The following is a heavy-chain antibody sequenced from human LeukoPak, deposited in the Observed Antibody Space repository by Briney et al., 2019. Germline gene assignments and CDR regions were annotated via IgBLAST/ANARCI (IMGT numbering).Heavy chain of an antibody. Sequence: GRSLRLSCAASGFTFSSYGMHWVRQAPGKGLEWVAVIWYDGSNKYYADSVKGRFTISRDNSKNTLYLQMSSLRAEDTAVYYCAKDSWFGELGLNYYYGMDVWGQGTTVTVSS. V-gene: IGHV3-33*06. D-gene: IGHD3-10*01. J-gene: IGHJ6*02. CDR1: GFTFSSYG. CDR2: IWYDGSNK. CDR3: AKDSWFGELGLNYYYGMDV.